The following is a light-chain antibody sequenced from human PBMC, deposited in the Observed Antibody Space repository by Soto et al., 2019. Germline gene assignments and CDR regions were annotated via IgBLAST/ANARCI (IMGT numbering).Light chain of an antibody. CDR3: QQYSDSSGA. CDR1: QSIGTW. Sequence: DIQVTQSPSTLSASVGDRVTITCGASQSIGTWLAWYQQKPGKAPKLLIFDASTLESGVPSRFSGSGSGTDFTPTISRLQPDDFATYYCQQYSDSSGAFDQGTRVEIK. CDR2: DAS. J-gene: IGKJ1*01. V-gene: IGKV1-5*01.